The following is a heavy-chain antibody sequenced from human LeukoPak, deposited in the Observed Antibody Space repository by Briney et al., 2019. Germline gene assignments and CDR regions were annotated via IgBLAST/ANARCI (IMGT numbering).Heavy chain of an antibody. J-gene: IGHJ4*02. CDR1: GFTFSSYS. CDR3: ARGTVGATPQFDF. D-gene: IGHD1-26*01. V-gene: IGHV3-21*01. CDR2: ISSSSSYI. Sequence: GGSLRLSCAASGFTFSSYSINWVRQAPGKGLEWVSSISSSSSYIYYADSVKGRFTISRDNAKNSLYLQMNSLRVEDTAVYYCARGTVGATPQFDFWGQGTLVTVSS.